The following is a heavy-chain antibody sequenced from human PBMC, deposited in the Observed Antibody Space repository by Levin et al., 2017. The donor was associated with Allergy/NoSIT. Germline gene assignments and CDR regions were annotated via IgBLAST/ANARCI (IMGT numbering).Heavy chain of an antibody. V-gene: IGHV3-21*06. D-gene: IGHD3-22*01. Sequence: ASETLSLTCAASGFTFSSYSMNWVRQAPGKGLEWVSSITSSSNYIYYADSMKGRFTISRDNAKTSLYLQMNSLRAEDTAVYYCARALGSGYYIYFDYWGQGTLVTVSS. CDR2: ITSSSNYI. CDR1: GFTFSSYS. J-gene: IGHJ4*02. CDR3: ARALGSGYYIYFDY.